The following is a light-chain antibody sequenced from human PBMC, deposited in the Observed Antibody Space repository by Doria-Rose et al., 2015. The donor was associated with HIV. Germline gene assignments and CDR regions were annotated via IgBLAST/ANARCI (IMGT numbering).Light chain of an antibody. CDR2: DGS. J-gene: IGKJ1*01. CDR1: QSFSSTY. Sequence: TQSPGTLSLSPGERATLSCRASQSFSSTYLAWYQQKPGLAPSLLIYDGSTRATGIPDRFSASGSGTDFTLTINRLEPEDFALYYCHQYATSWTFGQGTKVE. V-gene: IGKV3-20*01. CDR3: HQYATSWT.